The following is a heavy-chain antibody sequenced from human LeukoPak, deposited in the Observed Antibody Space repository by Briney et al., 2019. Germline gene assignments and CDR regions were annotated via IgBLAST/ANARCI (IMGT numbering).Heavy chain of an antibody. CDR3: ARREGRSASPFFFDS. Sequence: ASVKVSCKASGYSFTNNYIHWVRQAPGQALEWMGMIYTRDGSTSYAQKFQGRVTVTRDTSTSTVHMELSGLRSDDTAVYYCARREGRSASPFFFDSWGQGTLVTVSS. V-gene: IGHV1-46*01. CDR2: IYTRDGST. D-gene: IGHD6-6*01. J-gene: IGHJ4*02. CDR1: GYSFTNNY.